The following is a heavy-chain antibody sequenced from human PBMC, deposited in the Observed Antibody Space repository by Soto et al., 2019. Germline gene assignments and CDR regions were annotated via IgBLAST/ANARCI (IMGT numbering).Heavy chain of an antibody. CDR1: GFTFRSYA. Sequence: GGSLRLSCAASGFTFRSYAMSWVRQAPGKGLEWVAVISYDGSNKYYADSVKGRFTISRDNSKNTLYLQMNSLRAEDTAVYYCARPWGDILTGSGGYYYYYGMDVWGQGTTVTVSS. D-gene: IGHD3-9*01. CDR3: ARPWGDILTGSGGYYYYYGMDV. J-gene: IGHJ6*02. V-gene: IGHV3-30-3*01. CDR2: ISYDGSNK.